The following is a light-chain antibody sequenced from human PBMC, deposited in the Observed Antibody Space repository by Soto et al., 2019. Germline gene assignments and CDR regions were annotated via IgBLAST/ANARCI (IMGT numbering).Light chain of an antibody. J-gene: IGKJ5*01. Sequence: EIVLTQSPGTLSLSPGERATLSCRASQSVSSSYLAWYQQKPGQAPRLLIYGASSRATGIPDRFSGSGSGTDFTLSISRLEPDDFALYYCQQYGSSPITVGQATGLEIK. CDR3: QQYGSSPIT. CDR2: GAS. V-gene: IGKV3-20*01. CDR1: QSVSSSY.